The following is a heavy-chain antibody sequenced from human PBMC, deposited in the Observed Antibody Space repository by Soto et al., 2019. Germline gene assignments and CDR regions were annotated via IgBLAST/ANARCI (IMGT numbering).Heavy chain of an antibody. V-gene: IGHV3-21*01. CDR2: ISSSSSYI. Sequence: GGSLRLSCAASGFTFSSYSMNWVRQAPGKGLEWVSSISSSSSYIYYADSVKGRFTISRDNAKNSLYLQMNSLRAEDTAVYYCARDWVDSGYDAAAYYYYYMDVWGKGTTVTVSS. CDR1: GFTFSSYS. CDR3: ARDWVDSGYDAAAYYYYYMDV. D-gene: IGHD5-12*01. J-gene: IGHJ6*03.